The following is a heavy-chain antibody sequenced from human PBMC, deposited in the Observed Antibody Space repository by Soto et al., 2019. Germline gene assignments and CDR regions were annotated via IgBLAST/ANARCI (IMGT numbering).Heavy chain of an antibody. CDR3: ASIAVAGTWLPKYYFDY. Sequence: SETLSLTCAVYGGSFSGYYWSWIRQPPGKGLEWIGEINHSGSTNYNPSLKSRVTISVDTSKNQFSLKLSSVTAADTAVYYCASIAVAGTWLPKYYFDYWGQGTLITSPQ. D-gene: IGHD6-19*01. CDR1: GGSFSGYY. CDR2: INHSGST. V-gene: IGHV4-34*01. J-gene: IGHJ4*02.